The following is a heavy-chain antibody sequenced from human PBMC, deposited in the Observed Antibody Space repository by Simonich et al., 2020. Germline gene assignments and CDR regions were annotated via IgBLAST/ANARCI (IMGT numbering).Heavy chain of an antibody. CDR2: ISAYKGNT. J-gene: IGHJ4*02. CDR1: GYTFTSYG. CDR3: ARASRGTWWYYYFDY. D-gene: IGHD2-15*01. V-gene: IGHV1-18*01. Sequence: QVQLVQSGAEVKKPGASVKVSCKASGYTFTSYGISWVRQAPGQGLEWMGGISAYKGNTNNAQKRQGRFTMTTDTSTSTAYMELRSLRSDDTAVYYCARASRGTWWYYYFDYWGQGTLVTVSS.